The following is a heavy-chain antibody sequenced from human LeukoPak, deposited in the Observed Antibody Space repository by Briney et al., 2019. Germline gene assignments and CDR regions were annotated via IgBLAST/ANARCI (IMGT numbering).Heavy chain of an antibody. CDR2: IYYSGNT. D-gene: IGHD1-14*01. Sequence: SETLSLTCTVSGDSISSGDYYWSWIRQPPGKGLEWIGYIYYSGNTYYNPSLQSRVTISVDTSKNQFPLQLNSVTPEDTAVYYCARDAPPLGTGEPQYYFDYWGQGTLVTVSS. J-gene: IGHJ4*02. CDR1: GDSISSGDYY. V-gene: IGHV4-30-4*08. CDR3: ARDAPPLGTGEPQYYFDY.